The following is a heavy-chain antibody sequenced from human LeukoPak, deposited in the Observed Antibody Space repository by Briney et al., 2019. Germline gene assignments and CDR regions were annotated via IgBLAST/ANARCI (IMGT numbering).Heavy chain of an antibody. V-gene: IGHV4-39*01. CDR3: ARHIWSLYYFDY. D-gene: IGHD3-10*01. J-gene: IGHJ4*02. Sequence: SETLSLTCTVSGGSISSSDYYWGWIRQPPGKGLEWIGSIYFSGSTYHNPSLKSRVTISVDTSKNQFSLKLSSVTAADTAVYYCARHIWSLYYFDYWGQGTLVTVSS. CDR2: IYFSGST. CDR1: GGSISSSDYY.